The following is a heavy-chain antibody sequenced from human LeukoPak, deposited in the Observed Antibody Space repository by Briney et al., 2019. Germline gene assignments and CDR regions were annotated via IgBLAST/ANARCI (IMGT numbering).Heavy chain of an antibody. Sequence: GGSLRLSCAASGFTFSSYSMNWVRQAPGKGLEWVSYMSSSGYTIYYADSVKGRFTISRDNAKNSLYLQMNSLRAEDTAVYYCARDGGYYDSSGYQLPPNWGQGTLVTVSS. CDR1: GFTFSSYS. CDR3: ARDGGYYDSSGYQLPPN. CDR2: MSSSGYTI. V-gene: IGHV3-48*04. J-gene: IGHJ4*02. D-gene: IGHD3-22*01.